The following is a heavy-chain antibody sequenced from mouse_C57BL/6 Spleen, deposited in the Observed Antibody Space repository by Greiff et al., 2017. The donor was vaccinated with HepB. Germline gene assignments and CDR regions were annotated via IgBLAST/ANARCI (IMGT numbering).Heavy chain of an antibody. D-gene: IGHD2-4*01. V-gene: IGHV8-12*01. CDR1: GFSLSTSGMG. J-gene: IGHJ4*01. Sequence: QVTLKVCGPGILQSSQTLSLTCSFSGFSLSTSGMGVSWIRQPSGKGLEWLAHIYWDDDKRYNPSLKSRLTISKDTSRNQVFLKITSVDTADTATYYCARIYYDYGGPRGDYWGQGTSVTVSS. CDR2: IYWDDDK. CDR3: ARIYYDYGGPRGDY.